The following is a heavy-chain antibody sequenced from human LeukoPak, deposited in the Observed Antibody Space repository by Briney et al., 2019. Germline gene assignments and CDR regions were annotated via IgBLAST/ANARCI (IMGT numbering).Heavy chain of an antibody. Sequence: GGSLRLSCAASRLTFSNYGMHWVRQAPGKGLEWVAVIWYDGSNKYYADFVKGRFTISRDNSKNTLYLQMNSLRAEDTAVYYCARDRYGDHDYYYGMDVWGQGATVTVS. V-gene: IGHV3-33*01. D-gene: IGHD4-17*01. CDR1: RLTFSNYG. CDR2: IWYDGSNK. CDR3: ARDRYGDHDYYYGMDV. J-gene: IGHJ6*02.